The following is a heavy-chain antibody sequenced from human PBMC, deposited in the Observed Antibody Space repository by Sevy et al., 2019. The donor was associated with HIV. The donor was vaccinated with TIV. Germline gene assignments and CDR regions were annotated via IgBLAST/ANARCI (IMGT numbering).Heavy chain of an antibody. Sequence: GGSLRLSCAASGFTLSIYWMHWVHQVPGKGLVWVSHINSDGKIKRYADSVEGRFTISRDNAEKTVYLQMNSLRADDTAVYYCVRGSTGTFGHWGKGTLVTVSS. CDR1: GFTLSIYW. CDR2: INSDGKIK. CDR3: VRGSTGTFGH. D-gene: IGHD3-9*01. V-gene: IGHV3-74*01. J-gene: IGHJ4*02.